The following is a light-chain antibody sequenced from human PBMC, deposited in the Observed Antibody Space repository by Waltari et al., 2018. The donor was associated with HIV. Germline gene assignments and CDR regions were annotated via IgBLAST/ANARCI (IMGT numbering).Light chain of an antibody. V-gene: IGLV1-51*01. CDR2: DNK. J-gene: IGLJ2*01. CDR3: GTWDSSLSAYVV. CDR1: SPNLGSNY. Sequence: QSVLTQPPSVSAAPGQKVTLSCSGSSPNLGSNYVSWYQQLPGTAPKLLIYDNKKRPSGIPDRFSGSKSGTSATLGFTGLQTGDEADYYCGTWDSSLSAYVVFGGGTKLTVL.